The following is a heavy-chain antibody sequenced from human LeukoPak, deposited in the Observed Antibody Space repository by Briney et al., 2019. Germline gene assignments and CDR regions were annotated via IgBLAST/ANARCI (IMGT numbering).Heavy chain of an antibody. CDR2: ISSSSSYI. Sequence: GGSLRLSCAASGFTFCSYSMNWVRQAPGKGLEWVSSISSSSSYIYYADSVKGRFTISRDNAKNSLYLQMNSLRAEDTAVYYCARDLNCSGGSCYSDWFDPWGQGTLVTVSS. CDR1: GFTFCSYS. V-gene: IGHV3-21*01. CDR3: ARDLNCSGGSCYSDWFDP. D-gene: IGHD2-15*01. J-gene: IGHJ5*02.